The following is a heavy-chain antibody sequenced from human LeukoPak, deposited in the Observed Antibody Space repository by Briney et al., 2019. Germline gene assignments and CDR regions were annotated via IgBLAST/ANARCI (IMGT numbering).Heavy chain of an antibody. CDR1: GYTLTELS. Sequence: ASVKVSCKVSGYTLTELSVHWVRQAPGQGLEWMGWISAYNGNTNYAQKLQGRVTMTTDTSTSTAYMELRSLRSDDTAVYYCARDREAYYYGSGSYYNVFDYWGQGTLVTVSS. V-gene: IGHV1-18*01. CDR2: ISAYNGNT. J-gene: IGHJ4*02. CDR3: ARDREAYYYGSGSYYNVFDY. D-gene: IGHD3-10*01.